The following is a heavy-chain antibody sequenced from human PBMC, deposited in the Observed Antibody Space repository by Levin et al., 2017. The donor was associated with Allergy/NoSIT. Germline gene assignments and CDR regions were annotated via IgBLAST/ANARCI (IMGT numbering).Heavy chain of an antibody. CDR3: AKELVSAHGSSWYALFDY. J-gene: IGHJ4*02. Sequence: GGSLRLSCAASGFTFSSYAMSWVRQAPGKGLEWVSAISGSGGSTYYADSVKGRFTISRDNSKNTLYLQMNSLRAEDTAVYYCAKELVSAHGSSWYALFDYWGQGTLVTVSS. D-gene: IGHD6-13*01. CDR1: GFTFSSYA. CDR2: ISGSGGST. V-gene: IGHV3-23*01.